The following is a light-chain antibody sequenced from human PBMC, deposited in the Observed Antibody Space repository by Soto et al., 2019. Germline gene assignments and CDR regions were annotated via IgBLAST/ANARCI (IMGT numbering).Light chain of an antibody. CDR2: EDS. J-gene: IGLJ2*01. CDR1: NNDVGSYNL. Sequence: QSALTQPASVSGSPGQSITISCTGTNNDVGSYNLVSWYQQYPGEAPKLMIFEDSLRPSGVSSRFSGSKSGNMASLTISGLQAEDEAHYHCGSYAGVRTFIFGGGTKLTVL. V-gene: IGLV2-23*01. CDR3: GSYAGVRTFI.